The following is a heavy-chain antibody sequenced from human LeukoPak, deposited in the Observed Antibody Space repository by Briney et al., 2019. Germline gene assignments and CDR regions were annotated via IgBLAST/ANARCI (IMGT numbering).Heavy chain of an antibody. CDR1: GYIFTNYI. J-gene: IGHJ6*02. V-gene: IGHV7-4-1*02. Sequence: ASVKVSCKASGYIFTNYIMKWVRQAPGQGLEWIGWINTNTGNPTYAQAFTGRFVFSLDTSVSTAYLQIRSLKAEDTAVYYRARIGDYDFWSGYYRTLSHHYGMDIWGQGTTVTVAS. D-gene: IGHD3-3*01. CDR3: ARIGDYDFWSGYYRTLSHHYGMDI. CDR2: INTNTGNP.